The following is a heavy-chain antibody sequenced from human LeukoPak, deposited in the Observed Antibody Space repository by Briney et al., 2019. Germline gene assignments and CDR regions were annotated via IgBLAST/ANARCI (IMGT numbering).Heavy chain of an antibody. CDR3: ASMGVTIPFAAFDV. V-gene: IGHV1-18*04. CDR2: ISAYNGNT. CDR1: GYTFTSYG. D-gene: IGHD2-21*02. Sequence: GASVPVSFKASGYTFTSYGISWVRQAPGQGLEWMGWISAYNGNTNYAQKLQGRVTMTTDTSTSTAYMELRSLRSDDTAVYYCASMGVTIPFAAFDVWGQGTMVTVSS. J-gene: IGHJ3*01.